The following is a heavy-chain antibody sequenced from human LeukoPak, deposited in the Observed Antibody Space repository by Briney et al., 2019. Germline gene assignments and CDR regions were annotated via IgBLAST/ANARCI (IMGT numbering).Heavy chain of an antibody. J-gene: IGHJ4*02. D-gene: IGHD6-13*01. CDR3: ARGTAGSWAYYFDY. CDR2: ISSSSSYI. V-gene: IGHV3-21*01. Sequence: GGSLRLSCAASGFTFSSYSMNWVRQVPGKGLEWVSSISSSSSYIYYGDSVKGRFTISRDNPKNSLYLQMNSLRAEDTAVYYCARGTAGSWAYYFDYWGQGTLVTVSS. CDR1: GFTFSSYS.